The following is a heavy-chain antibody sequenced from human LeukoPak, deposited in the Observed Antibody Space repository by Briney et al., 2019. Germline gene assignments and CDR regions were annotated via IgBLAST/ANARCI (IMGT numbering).Heavy chain of an antibody. V-gene: IGHV4-59*12. Sequence: SETLSLTCIVSGGSISNYYWNWIRQPPGKGLEWIAYIYYSGTTNYNPSLKSRVTVSVDTSKNQFSLKLSSVTAADTAVYYCARELRSSWENDAFDIWGQGTMVTVSS. J-gene: IGHJ3*02. D-gene: IGHD6-13*01. CDR2: IYYSGTT. CDR1: GGSISNYY. CDR3: ARELRSSWENDAFDI.